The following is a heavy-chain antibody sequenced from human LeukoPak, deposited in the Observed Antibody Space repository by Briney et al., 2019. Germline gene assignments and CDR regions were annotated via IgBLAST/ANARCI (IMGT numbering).Heavy chain of an antibody. CDR1: GGSFSGYY. Sequence: SETLSLTCAVYGGSFSGYYWSWIRQPPGKGLEWIGEINNSGSTNYNPSLKSRVTISVDTSKNQFSLKLSSVTAADTAVYYWARGKRRYSSSWYIGNYFDYWGQGTLVTVS. D-gene: IGHD6-13*01. CDR3: ARGKRRYSSSWYIGNYFDY. J-gene: IGHJ4*02. CDR2: INNSGST. V-gene: IGHV4-34*01.